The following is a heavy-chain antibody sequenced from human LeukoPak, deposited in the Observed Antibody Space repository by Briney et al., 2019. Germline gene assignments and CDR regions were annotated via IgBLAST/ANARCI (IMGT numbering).Heavy chain of an antibody. CDR3: ARAMSSGWEY. D-gene: IGHD6-19*01. J-gene: IGHJ4*02. V-gene: IGHV1-18*01. Sequence: ASVKVSCKVSGYTFTTYGFSWVRQAPGQGLEWMGWISAYNGNTNYAQSLQGRVTLTTDTSTSTAYMELRSLRSDDTAVYYCARAMSSGWEYWGQGTLVTVSS. CDR2: ISAYNGNT. CDR1: GYTFTTYG.